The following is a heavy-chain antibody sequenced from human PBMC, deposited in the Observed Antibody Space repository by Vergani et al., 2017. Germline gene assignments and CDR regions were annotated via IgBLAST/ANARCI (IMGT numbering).Heavy chain of an antibody. J-gene: IGHJ6*02. D-gene: IGHD2-8*01. CDR2: IGSSGPYI. Sequence: VQLVESGGGLVKLGGSLRLSCAASGLTSSDFRLSGVRQAPGKGLEWVSFIGSSGPYINYADSVKGRFIISRDNTTNSLFLQLRSLRAEDAAVYYCARDCTSGGCPDNYGMDVWGQGATVTVSS. CDR3: ARDCTSGGCPDNYGMDV. CDR1: GLTSSDFR. V-gene: IGHV3-21*06.